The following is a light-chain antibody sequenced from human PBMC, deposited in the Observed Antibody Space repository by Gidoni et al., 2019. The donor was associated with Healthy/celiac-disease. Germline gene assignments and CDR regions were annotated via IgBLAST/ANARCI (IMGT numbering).Light chain of an antibody. J-gene: IGLJ1*01. CDR2: EVS. V-gene: IGLV2-14*01. CDR1: SSDVGGYNY. Sequence: QSALTQPASVSGSPGQSITISCTGTSSDVGGYNYVSWYQQHPGKAPKLMIYEVSTRPSGVSNRFSGSKSGNTASLTISGLQAEDEADYYCSSYTSSSTPCFGTGTKVTVL. CDR3: SSYTSSSTPC.